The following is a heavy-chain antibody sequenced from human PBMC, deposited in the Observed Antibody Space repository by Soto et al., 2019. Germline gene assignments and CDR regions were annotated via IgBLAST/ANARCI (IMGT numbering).Heavy chain of an antibody. J-gene: IGHJ6*02. CDR2: IIPIFGTA. V-gene: IGHV1-69*13. CDR1: GGTFSSYA. D-gene: IGHD2-8*01. Sequence: SVKVSCKASGGTFSSYAISWVRQAPGQGLEWMGGIIPIFGTANYAQKFQGRVTITADESTSTAYMELSSLRSEDTAVYYCARVEGGVIYYYGMDVWGQGTTVTVSS. CDR3: ARVEGGVIYYYGMDV.